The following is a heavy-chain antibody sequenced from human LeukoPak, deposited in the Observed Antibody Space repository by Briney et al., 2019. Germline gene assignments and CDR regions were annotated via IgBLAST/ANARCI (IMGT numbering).Heavy chain of an antibody. CDR1: GYSISSGYY. D-gene: IGHD3-22*01. J-gene: IGHJ4*02. Sequence: SETLSLTCTVSGYSISSGYYWGWIRQPPGKGLEWIGSIYHSGSTYYNPSLKSRVTISVDTSMNQFSLKLSSVTAADTAVYYCARLIYYDSSGYVDYWGQGTLVTVSS. CDR3: ARLIYYDSSGYVDY. V-gene: IGHV4-38-2*02. CDR2: IYHSGST.